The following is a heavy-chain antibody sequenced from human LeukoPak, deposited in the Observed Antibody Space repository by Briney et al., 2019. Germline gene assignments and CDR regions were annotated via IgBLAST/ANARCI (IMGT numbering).Heavy chain of an antibody. CDR2: INANSGDT. CDR1: GYTFTGYY. V-gene: IGHV1-2*02. J-gene: IGHJ1*01. Sequence: ASVKVSCKTSGYTFTGYYLHWVRQAPRQGPEWMGWINANSGDTYYVQKFKGRITMTRDTSINTAYMELNRLISDDTAVYYCARVVDVRVPGFQHGARGPLVTVPS. D-gene: IGHD5-24*01. CDR3: ARVVDVRVPGFQH.